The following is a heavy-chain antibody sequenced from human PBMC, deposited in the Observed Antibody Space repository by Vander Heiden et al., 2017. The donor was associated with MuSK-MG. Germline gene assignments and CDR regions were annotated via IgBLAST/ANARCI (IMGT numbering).Heavy chain of an antibody. J-gene: IGHJ4*02. V-gene: IGHV4-38-2*01. CDR1: GYSISSGYY. CDR2: IKHSVTT. D-gene: IGHD4-4*01. Sequence: QVQLQESGPGLVKPSETLSLTCAVSGYSISSGYYWGWIRQAPGKGLEWVGSIKHSVTTYYNPSLESRVTMSVDTSKNQFSLKLSSVTAADTAVYYCARHPSRDHYNPFDYWGQGTLVTVSS. CDR3: ARHPSRDHYNPFDY.